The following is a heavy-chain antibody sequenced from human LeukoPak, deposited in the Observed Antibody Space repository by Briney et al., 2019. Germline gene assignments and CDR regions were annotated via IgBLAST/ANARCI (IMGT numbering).Heavy chain of an antibody. D-gene: IGHD6-19*01. J-gene: IGHJ4*02. Sequence: ASVKVSCKASGYTFTSYDINWVRQATGQGLEWMGWMNPNSGNTGYAQKFQGRVTMTRNTSINTAYMELSSLRSEDTAVYYCARLLAVAGNYFDYWGQGTLVTVSS. CDR3: ARLLAVAGNYFDY. CDR2: MNPNSGNT. V-gene: IGHV1-8*01. CDR1: GYTFTSYD.